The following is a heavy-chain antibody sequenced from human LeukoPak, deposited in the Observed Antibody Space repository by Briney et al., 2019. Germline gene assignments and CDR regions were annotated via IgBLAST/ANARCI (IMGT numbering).Heavy chain of an antibody. V-gene: IGHV3-30-3*02. J-gene: IGHJ6*02. Sequence: GGSLRLSCAASGFTFSSYAMHWVRQAPGKGLEWVAVISYDGSNKYYADSVKGRFTISRDNSKNTLYLQMNSLRAEDTAVYYCAKSGITFGGVIVSRSYGMDVWGQGTTVTVSS. CDR1: GFTFSSYA. CDR2: ISYDGSNK. CDR3: AKSGITFGGVIVSRSYGMDV. D-gene: IGHD3-16*02.